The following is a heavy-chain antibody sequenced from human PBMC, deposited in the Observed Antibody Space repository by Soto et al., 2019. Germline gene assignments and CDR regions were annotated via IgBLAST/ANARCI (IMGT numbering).Heavy chain of an antibody. V-gene: IGHV1-2*04. CDR2: INPNSGGT. Sequence: ASVKVSCKASGYTFTGYYMHWVRQAPGQGLEWMGWINPNSGGTNYAQKFQGWVTMTRDTSISTAYMELSRLRSDDTAVYYCARDRGNIYYGMDVWGQGTKVTVSS. CDR3: ARDRGNIYYGMDV. J-gene: IGHJ6*02. CDR1: GYTFTGYY.